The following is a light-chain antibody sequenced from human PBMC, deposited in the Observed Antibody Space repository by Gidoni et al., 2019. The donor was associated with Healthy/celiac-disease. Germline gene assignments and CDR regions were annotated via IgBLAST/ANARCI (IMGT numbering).Light chain of an antibody. V-gene: IGKV3-20*01. CDR1: QSVSSSY. CDR3: QQWGT. CDR2: GAS. Sequence: EIALTQSPGTLSLSPGERATLSCRASQSVSSSYLAWYQQKPGQAPRLLIYGASSRATGIPDRFSGSGSGTDFTLTISRLEPEDFAVYYCQQWGTFGQGTKVEIK. J-gene: IGKJ1*01.